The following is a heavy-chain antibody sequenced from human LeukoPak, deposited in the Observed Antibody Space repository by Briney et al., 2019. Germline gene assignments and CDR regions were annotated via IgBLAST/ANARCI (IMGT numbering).Heavy chain of an antibody. CDR1: GGSISSSSYY. V-gene: IGHV4-39*01. J-gene: IGHJ4*02. Sequence: PSETLSLTCTVSGGSISSSSYYWGWIRQPPGKGLEWIGSIYYSGSTYYNPSLKSRVTISVDTSKNQFSLKLSSVTAADTAVYYCVGVVPAAIFLDYWGQGTLAPSPQ. CDR2: IYYSGST. D-gene: IGHD2-2*01. CDR3: VGVVPAAIFLDY.